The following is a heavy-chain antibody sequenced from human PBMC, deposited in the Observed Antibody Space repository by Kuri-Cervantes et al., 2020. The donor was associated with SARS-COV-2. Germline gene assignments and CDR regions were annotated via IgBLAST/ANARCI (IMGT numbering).Heavy chain of an antibody. CDR2: ISGSGGST. Sequence: GESLKISCAASGFTFSSYAMSWVRQAPGKGLEWVSAISGSGGSTYYADSVKGRFTISRDNAKNSLYLQMNSLRAEDTAVYYCARSGRGYWRKCGMDVWGQGTTVTVSS. CDR3: ARSGRGYWRKCGMDV. J-gene: IGHJ6*02. V-gene: IGHV3-23*01. D-gene: IGHD2-15*01. CDR1: GFTFSSYA.